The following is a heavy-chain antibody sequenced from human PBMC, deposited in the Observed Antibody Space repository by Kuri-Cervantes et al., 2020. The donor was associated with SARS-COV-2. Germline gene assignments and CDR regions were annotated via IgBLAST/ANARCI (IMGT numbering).Heavy chain of an antibody. CDR1: GFTFSSYS. CDR2: ISSSSSYI. V-gene: IGHV3-21*01. Sequence: GESLKISCAASGFTFSSYSMNWVRQAPGKGLEWVSSISSSSSYIYYADSVKGRFTISRDNAKNSLYLQMNSLRAEDTAVYYCARDLGGYNYNWGQGTLVTVSS. D-gene: IGHD5-24*01. J-gene: IGHJ4*02. CDR3: ARDLGGYNYN.